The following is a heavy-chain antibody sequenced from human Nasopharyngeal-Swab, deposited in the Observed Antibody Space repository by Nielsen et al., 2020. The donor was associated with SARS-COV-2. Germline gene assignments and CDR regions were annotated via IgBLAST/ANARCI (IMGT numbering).Heavy chain of an antibody. J-gene: IGHJ4*02. Sequence: GESLKISCAASGFTFSSYGMHWVRQAPGKGLEWVAVIWYDGSNKYYADSVKGRFTISRDNSKNTLYLQMNSLRAEDTAAYYCARDFPFGGDVVYWGQGTLVTVPS. D-gene: IGHD3-10*01. CDR2: IWYDGSNK. CDR1: GFTFSSYG. CDR3: ARDFPFGGDVVY. V-gene: IGHV3-33*01.